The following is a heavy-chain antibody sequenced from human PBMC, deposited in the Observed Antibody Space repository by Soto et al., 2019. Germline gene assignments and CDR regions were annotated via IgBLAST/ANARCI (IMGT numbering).Heavy chain of an antibody. V-gene: IGHV3-33*01. CDR2: IWYDGSNK. D-gene: IGHD3-16*01. Sequence: HPGGSLRLSCAASGFTFSSYGMHWDRQAPGEGLEWVAVIWYDGSNKYYADSVKGRLTISRDNSKNTLYLQMNSLRAEDTAVYYCASEPVWGAGRSFDYWGQGTLVTVSS. J-gene: IGHJ4*02. CDR1: GFTFSSYG. CDR3: ASEPVWGAGRSFDY.